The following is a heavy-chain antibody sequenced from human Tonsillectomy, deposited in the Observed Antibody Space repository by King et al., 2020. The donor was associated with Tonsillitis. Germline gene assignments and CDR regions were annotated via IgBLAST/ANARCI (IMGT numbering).Heavy chain of an antibody. V-gene: IGHV4-30-4*07. Sequence: QLQESGPGLVKPSQTLSLTCAVSGGSISSGGYSWSWIRQPPGKGLEWIGYIYYSGSTYYNPSLKSRVTISVDTSKNQFSLKLSSVTAADTAVYYCARDPICYGDYGDYWGQGTLVTVSS. J-gene: IGHJ4*02. D-gene: IGHD4-17*01. CDR2: IYYSGST. CDR3: ARDPICYGDYGDY. CDR1: GGSISSGGYS.